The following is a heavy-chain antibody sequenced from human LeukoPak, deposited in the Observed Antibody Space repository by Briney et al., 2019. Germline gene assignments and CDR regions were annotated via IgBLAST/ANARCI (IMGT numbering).Heavy chain of an antibody. CDR2: ISSSSSYI. J-gene: IGHJ4*02. CDR3: ARDLDYGDYVDY. V-gene: IGHV3-21*01. D-gene: IGHD4-17*01. CDR1: GFTFSSYS. Sequence: NPGGSLRLSCAASGFTFSSYSMNWVRQAPGKGLEWVSSISSSSSYIYYADSVKGRFTISRDNAKNSLYLQMNSLRAEDTAVYYCARDLDYGDYVDYWGQGTLVTVSS.